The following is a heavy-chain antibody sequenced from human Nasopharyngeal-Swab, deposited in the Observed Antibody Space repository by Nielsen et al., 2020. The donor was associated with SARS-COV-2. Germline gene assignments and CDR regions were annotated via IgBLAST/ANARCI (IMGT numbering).Heavy chain of an antibody. Sequence: SETLSLTCAISGDSVSNDRVAWNWIRQSLSRGLEWLGRTYYRSEWYNDYAVSVKSRITIKPDPSTNQFSLQLNSVTPEDTAVYCCARDEGAHNSWGQGTLVTVSS. CDR3: ARDEGAHNS. V-gene: IGHV6-1*01. CDR2: TYYRSEWYN. CDR1: GDSVSNDRVA. J-gene: IGHJ4*02. D-gene: IGHD3-16*01.